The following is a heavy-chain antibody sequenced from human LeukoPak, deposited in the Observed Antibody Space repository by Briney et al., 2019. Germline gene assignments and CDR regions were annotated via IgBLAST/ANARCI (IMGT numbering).Heavy chain of an antibody. V-gene: IGHV3-21*01. CDR1: GFTFSSYS. D-gene: IGHD3-22*01. Sequence: GGSLRLSCAASGFTFSSYSMNWVRQAPGKGLEWVSSISSSSSSYIYYADSVKGRFTISRDNAKNSLYLQMNSLRAEDTAVYYCARDSQYYYDSSGYYSRYYFDYWGQGTLVTVSS. CDR2: ISSSSSSYI. J-gene: IGHJ4*02. CDR3: ARDSQYYYDSSGYYSRYYFDY.